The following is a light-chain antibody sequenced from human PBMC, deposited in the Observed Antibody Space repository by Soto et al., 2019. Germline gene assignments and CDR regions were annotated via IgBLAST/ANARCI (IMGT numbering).Light chain of an antibody. CDR2: EVS. J-gene: IGLJ1*01. CDR3: SSYAGSTFYV. Sequence: QSVLTKPPSATGSPGESVTISCTGTSSDVGGYNYVSWYQQHPGKAPKLMIYEVSKRPSGVPDRFSGSKSGNTASLTVSGLQAEDEADYYCSSYAGSTFYVFGTGTKVTVL. V-gene: IGLV2-8*01. CDR1: SSDVGGYNY.